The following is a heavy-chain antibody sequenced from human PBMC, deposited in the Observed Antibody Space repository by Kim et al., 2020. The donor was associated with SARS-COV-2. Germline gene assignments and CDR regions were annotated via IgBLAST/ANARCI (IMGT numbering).Heavy chain of an antibody. Sequence: GGSLRLSCAASGFTFSSYEMNWVRQAPGKGLEWVSYISSSGSTIYYADSVKGRFTISRDNAKNSLYLQMNSLRAEDTAVYYCARGLNIVVVVAAGVVFDYWGQGTLVTVSS. V-gene: IGHV3-48*03. CDR1: GFTFSSYE. D-gene: IGHD2-15*01. CDR3: ARGLNIVVVVAAGVVFDY. J-gene: IGHJ4*02. CDR2: ISSSGSTI.